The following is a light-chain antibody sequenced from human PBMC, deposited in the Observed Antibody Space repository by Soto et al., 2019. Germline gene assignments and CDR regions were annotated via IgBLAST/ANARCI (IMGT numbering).Light chain of an antibody. V-gene: IGKV1-39*01. J-gene: IGKJ3*01. CDR1: QPIDTS. CDR2: AAS. CDR3: QQIYSSQFT. Sequence: DIQMTQAPSSPSASVGDRVTITCRASQPIDTSLNWYQQKPWNAPRLLIYAASSLQSGVPLRFSGSGSGTDFTLTISSLQPEDFATYYCQQIYSSQFTFCPGTTLDIK.